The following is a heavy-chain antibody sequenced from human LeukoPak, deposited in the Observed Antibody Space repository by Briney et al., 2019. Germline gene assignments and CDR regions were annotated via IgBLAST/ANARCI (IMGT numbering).Heavy chain of an antibody. CDR3: ARGHVVVVAATLDY. CDR1: GGSISSSSYY. V-gene: IGHV4-39*07. J-gene: IGHJ4*02. D-gene: IGHD2-15*01. CDR2: INHSGST. Sequence: SETLSLTCTVSGGSISSSSYYWSWIRQPPGKGLEWIGEINHSGSTNYNPSLKSRVTISVDTSKNQFSLKLSSVTAADTAVYYCARGHVVVVAATLDYWGQGTLVTVSS.